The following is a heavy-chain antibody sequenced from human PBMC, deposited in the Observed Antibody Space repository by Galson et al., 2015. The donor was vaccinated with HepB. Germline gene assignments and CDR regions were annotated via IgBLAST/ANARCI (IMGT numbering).Heavy chain of an antibody. CDR3: ARGGYYGSGSYYNTWFDP. CDR2: ISAYNGNT. V-gene: IGHV1-18*04. CDR1: GYTFTRYG. D-gene: IGHD3-10*01. J-gene: IGHJ5*02. Sequence: SVKVSCKASGYTFTRYGISWVRQAPGQGLEWMGWISAYNGNTNYAQKLQGRVTMTTDTSTSTAYMELRSLRSDDTAVYYCARGGYYGSGSYYNTWFDPWGQGTLVTVSS.